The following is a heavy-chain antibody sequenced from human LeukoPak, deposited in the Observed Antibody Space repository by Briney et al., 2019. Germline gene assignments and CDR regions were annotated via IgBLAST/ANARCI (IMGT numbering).Heavy chain of an antibody. CDR3: AKELAEMATISPFDC. CDR1: GFTFSSYW. D-gene: IGHD5-24*01. J-gene: IGHJ4*02. CDR2: IKQDGSEK. V-gene: IGHV3-7*03. Sequence: PGGSLRLSFAASGFTFSSYWMSWVRQAPGKGLEWVANIKQDGSEKYYVDSVKGRFTISRDNAKNSLYLQMNSLRAEDTAVYYCAKELAEMATISPFDCWGQGTLVTVSS.